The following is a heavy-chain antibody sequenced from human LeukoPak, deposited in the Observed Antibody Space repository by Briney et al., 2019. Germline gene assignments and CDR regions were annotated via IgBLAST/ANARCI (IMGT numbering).Heavy chain of an antibody. J-gene: IGHJ4*02. V-gene: IGHV3-7*01. D-gene: IGHD3-10*01. CDR1: GFTFSSYW. CDR3: ARLQYSFLYGSGSYGVDY. CDR2: IKQDGSEK. Sequence: GGSLRLSCAASGFTFSSYWMSWVRQAPGKGLEWVANIKQDGSEKYYVDSVKGRFTISRDNAKNSLYLQMNSLRAEDTAVYYCARLQYSFLYGSGSYGVDYWGQGTLVTVSS.